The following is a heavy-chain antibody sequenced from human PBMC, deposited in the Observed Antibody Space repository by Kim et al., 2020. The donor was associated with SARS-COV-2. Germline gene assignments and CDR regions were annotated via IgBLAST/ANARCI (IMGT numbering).Heavy chain of an antibody. CDR1: GYSISSGYY. D-gene: IGHD6-19*01. CDR2: IYHSGST. CDR3: ARDVGGWYWIGAFDI. Sequence: SETLSLTCTVSGYSISSGYYWGWIRQPPGKGLEWIGSIYHSGSTYYNPSLKSRVTISVDTSKNQFSLKLSSVTAADTAVYYCARDVGGWYWIGAFDIWGQGTMVTVSS. J-gene: IGHJ3*02. V-gene: IGHV4-38-2*02.